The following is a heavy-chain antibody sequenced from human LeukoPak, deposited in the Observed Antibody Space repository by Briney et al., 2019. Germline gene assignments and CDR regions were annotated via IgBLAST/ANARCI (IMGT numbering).Heavy chain of an antibody. V-gene: IGHV3-7*01. CDR2: IKQDGSEK. CDR1: GFTFSSYW. D-gene: IGHD2-15*01. Sequence: GGSLRLSCAASGFTFSSYWMSWVRQAPGKGLEWVANIKQDGSEKYYVDSVKGRFTISRDNAKNSLYLQTNSLRAEDTAVYYCARENGYCSGGSCEAYFDYWGQGTLVTVSS. J-gene: IGHJ4*02. CDR3: ARENGYCSGGSCEAYFDY.